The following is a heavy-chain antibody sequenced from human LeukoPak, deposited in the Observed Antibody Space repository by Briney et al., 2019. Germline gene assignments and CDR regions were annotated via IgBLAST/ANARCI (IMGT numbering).Heavy chain of an antibody. V-gene: IGHV4-39*01. J-gene: IGHJ4*03. D-gene: IGHD5-18*01. CDR2: IYYSKNT. Sequence: SETLSLTCTVSGGSISSSSAYWGWIRQPPGKGLEWIGSIYYSKNTYYNPSLKSRVTISVDTSKNQFSLTLGSVSATDTAVYYCVSPRGFSYGYSDYWGQGTLVTVSS. CDR3: VSPRGFSYGYSDY. CDR1: GGSISSSSAY.